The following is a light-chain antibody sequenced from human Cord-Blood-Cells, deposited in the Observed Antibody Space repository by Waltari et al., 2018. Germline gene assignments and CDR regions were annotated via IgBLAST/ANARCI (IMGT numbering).Light chain of an antibody. CDR1: SSKIGSNT. CDR2: SNN. V-gene: IGLV1-44*01. J-gene: IGLJ2*01. Sequence: QSVLTQSPSASGTPGPRVTISCSGSSSKIGSNTVNWYQQLPGTAPKLLIYSNNQRPSGVPDRFSGSKSGTSASLAISGLQSEDEADYYCAAWDDSLNGVVFGGGTKLTVL. CDR3: AAWDDSLNGVV.